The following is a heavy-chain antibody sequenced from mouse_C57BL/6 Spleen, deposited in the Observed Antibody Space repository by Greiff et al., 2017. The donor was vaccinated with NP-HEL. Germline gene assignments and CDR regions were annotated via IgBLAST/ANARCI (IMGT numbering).Heavy chain of an antibody. CDR1: GYTFTSYW. J-gene: IGHJ4*01. CDR2: IYPGGGST. V-gene: IGHV1-55*01. CDR3: AREGIYDGYYYYARDY. D-gene: IGHD2-3*01. Sequence: VQLQQPGAELVKPGASVKMSCKASGYTFTSYWITWVKQRPGQGLEWIGDIYPGGGSTTYNEKFKSKATLTVDTSSSTAYMQLSSLTSEDSAVYDCAREGIYDGYYYYARDYWGQGTSVTVSS.